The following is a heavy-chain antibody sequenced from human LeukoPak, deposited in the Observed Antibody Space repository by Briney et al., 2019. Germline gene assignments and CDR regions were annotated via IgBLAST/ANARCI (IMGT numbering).Heavy chain of an antibody. CDR1: GGTFSSYA. CDR3: AREYSSSWYFRPMDV. D-gene: IGHD6-13*01. CDR2: IIPIFGTA. V-gene: IGHV1-69*13. J-gene: IGHJ6*02. Sequence: ASVKVSCKASGGTFSSYAISWVRQAPGQGLEWMGGIIPIFGTANYAQKFQGRVTITADESTSTAYMELSSLRSDDTAVYYCAREYSSSWYFRPMDVWGQGTTVTVSS.